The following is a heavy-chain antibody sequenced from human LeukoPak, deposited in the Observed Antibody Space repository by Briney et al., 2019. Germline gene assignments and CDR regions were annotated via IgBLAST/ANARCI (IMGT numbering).Heavy chain of an antibody. CDR1: GFTFSSYW. CDR3: ARGRPHGNDY. D-gene: IGHD4-23*01. V-gene: IGHV3-74*01. CDR2: IASDGSST. Sequence: GGSLRLSCSASGFTFSSYWMNWVRQAPGKGLVWVSRIASDGSSTTYADSVKGRFSISRDNAKNTLYLQMNSLRVEDTAVYYCARGRPHGNDYWGQGTLVTVSS. J-gene: IGHJ4*02.